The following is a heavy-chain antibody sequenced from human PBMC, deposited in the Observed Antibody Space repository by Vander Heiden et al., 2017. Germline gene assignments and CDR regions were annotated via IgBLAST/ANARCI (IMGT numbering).Heavy chain of an antibody. J-gene: IGHJ6*02. Sequence: QVQLVQSGAEVKKPGVSVKVSCKASGYTFTGYYMHGVRQAPGQGLEWMGWINPNRGGTNYAQKFQGRVTMTRDTSISTAYMELSRLRSDDTAVYYCARGQKVLLWFGEFRAYGMDVWGQGTTVTVSS. CDR1: GYTFTGYY. CDR3: ARGQKVLLWFGEFRAYGMDV. CDR2: INPNRGGT. D-gene: IGHD3-10*01. V-gene: IGHV1-2*02.